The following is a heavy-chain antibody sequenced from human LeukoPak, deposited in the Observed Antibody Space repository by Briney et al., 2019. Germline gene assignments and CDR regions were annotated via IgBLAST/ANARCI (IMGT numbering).Heavy chain of an antibody. V-gene: IGHV1-46*01. CDR1: GYTFTGYY. CDR3: ASLGIAAAASFDY. D-gene: IGHD6-13*01. CDR2: INPSGGST. Sequence: ASLKVSCKASGYTFTGYYMHWVRQAPGQGLEWMGIINPSGGSTSYAQKFQGRVTMTRDTSTSTVYMELSSLRSEDTAVYYCASLGIAAAASFDYWGQGTLVTVSS. J-gene: IGHJ4*02.